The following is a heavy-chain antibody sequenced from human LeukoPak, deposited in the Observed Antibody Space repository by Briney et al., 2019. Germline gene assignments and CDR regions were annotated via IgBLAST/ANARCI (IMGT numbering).Heavy chain of an antibody. Sequence: GESLKFCWASSGYTTTNYMIGGRRQMPGKGLEWMGIIYPGDSETRYSPSFQGQVTISVHKSINAAYLQWSSLKASDTSMYYCVLLSNIVLCLRDYWGQGTLVTVSS. CDR3: VLLSNIVLCLRDY. J-gene: IGHJ4*02. V-gene: IGHV5-51*01. CDR2: IYPGDSET. CDR1: GYTTTNYM. D-gene: IGHD2/OR15-2a*01.